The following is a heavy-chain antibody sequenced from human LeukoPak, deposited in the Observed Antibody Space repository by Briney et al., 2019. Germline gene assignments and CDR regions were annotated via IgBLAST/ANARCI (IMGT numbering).Heavy chain of an antibody. J-gene: IGHJ4*02. CDR2: FSYDGSNK. CDR3: ARDRVDGSGQKLDGFDY. V-gene: IGHV3-30*03. D-gene: IGHD3-22*01. CDR1: GFTFSSYW. Sequence: PGGSLRLSCVASGFTFSSYWMSWVRQAPGKGLEWVAIFSYDGSNKYYADSVKGRFTISRDNSKNTLYLQMNSLRAEDTAVYYCARDRVDGSGQKLDGFDYWGQGTLVIVSS.